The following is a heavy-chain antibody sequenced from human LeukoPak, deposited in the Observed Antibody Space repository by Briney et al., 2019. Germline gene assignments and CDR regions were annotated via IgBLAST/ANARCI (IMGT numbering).Heavy chain of an antibody. V-gene: IGHV3-66*02. CDR1: GFTVSSNS. Sequence: PGGSLRLSCAASGFTVSSNSMTWVRQAPGKGLEWVSVIYSGGSTYYADSVKGRFTISRDNSKNTLYLQMNSLRAEDTAVYYCARYCTSTTCYAPFYWGQGTLVTVYS. J-gene: IGHJ4*02. CDR2: IYSGGST. CDR3: ARYCTSTTCYAPFY. D-gene: IGHD2-2*01.